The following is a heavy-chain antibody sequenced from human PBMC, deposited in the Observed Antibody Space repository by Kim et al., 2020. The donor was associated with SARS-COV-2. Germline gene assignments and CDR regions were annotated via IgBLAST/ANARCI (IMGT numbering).Heavy chain of an antibody. Sequence: YLKSRVTISVDKSTNQFSLKLSSVTAAYTAVYYCARDLIRGWNYYYGMDVWGQGTTVTVSS. D-gene: IGHD6-19*01. J-gene: IGHJ6*02. V-gene: IGHV4-4*02. CDR3: ARDLIRGWNYYYGMDV.